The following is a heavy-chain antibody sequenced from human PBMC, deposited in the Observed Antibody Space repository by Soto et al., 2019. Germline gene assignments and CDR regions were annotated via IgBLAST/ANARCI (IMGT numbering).Heavy chain of an antibody. CDR3: AMGVVARSFYGMDV. Sequence: SQTLSLTCVISGDSVSSNSAAWNWIRQSPSRGLEWLGRTYYRSKWYNDYAVSVKSRITINPDTSKNQFSLQLNSVTPEDTAVYYCAMGVVARSFYGMDVWGQGTSVTVSS. J-gene: IGHJ6*02. V-gene: IGHV6-1*01. D-gene: IGHD2-15*01. CDR2: TYYRSKWYN. CDR1: GDSVSSNSAA.